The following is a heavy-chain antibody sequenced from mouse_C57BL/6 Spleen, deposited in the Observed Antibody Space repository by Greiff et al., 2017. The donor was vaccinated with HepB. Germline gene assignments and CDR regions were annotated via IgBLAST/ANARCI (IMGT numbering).Heavy chain of an antibody. CDR3: ARGGGTAQAGY. CDR1: GYAFSSYW. V-gene: IGHV1-80*01. D-gene: IGHD3-2*02. J-gene: IGHJ2*01. CDR2: IYPGDGDT. Sequence: VQLQQSGAELVKPGASVKISCKASGYAFSSYWMNWVKQRPGKGLEWIGQIYPGDGDTNYNGKFKGKATLTADKSSSTAYMQRSSLTSEDSAVYFCARGGGTAQAGYWGQGTTLTVSS.